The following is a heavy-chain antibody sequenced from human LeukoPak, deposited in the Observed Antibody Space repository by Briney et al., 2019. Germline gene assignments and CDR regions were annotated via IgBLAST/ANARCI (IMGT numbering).Heavy chain of an antibody. V-gene: IGHV3-23*01. Sequence: GGSLRLSCAASGFTFSSYGMSWVRQAPGKGPEWVSGISGSVGSTYYADSVKGRFTISRDNSKNTLYLQMNSLRAEDTAVYYCAKDLTSGWDFDYWGQGTLVTVSS. CDR2: ISGSVGST. J-gene: IGHJ4*02. CDR3: AKDLTSGWDFDY. CDR1: GFTFSSYG. D-gene: IGHD6-19*01.